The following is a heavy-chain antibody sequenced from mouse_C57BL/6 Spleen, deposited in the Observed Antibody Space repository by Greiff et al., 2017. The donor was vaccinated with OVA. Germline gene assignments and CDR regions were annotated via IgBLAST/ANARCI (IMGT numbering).Heavy chain of an antibody. CDR3: ARNGETGTSDY. J-gene: IGHJ2*01. V-gene: IGHV1-80*01. D-gene: IGHD4-1*01. CDR1: GYAFSSYW. Sequence: VQLQQSGAELVKPGASVKISCKASGYAFSSYWMNWVKQRPGKGLEWIGQIYPGDGDTNYNGKFKGKATLTADKSSSTAYMQLSSLTSEDSAVYFCARNGETGTSDYWGQGTTLTVSS. CDR2: IYPGDGDT.